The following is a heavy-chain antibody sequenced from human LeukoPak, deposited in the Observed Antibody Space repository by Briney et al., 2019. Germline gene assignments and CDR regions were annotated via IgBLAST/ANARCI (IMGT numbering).Heavy chain of an antibody. CDR2: ISSSGGTI. CDR3: ARGPVSSSGFFGY. Sequence: GGSLRLSCAASGFTFSDYHMSWIHQAPGKGLEWVSYISSSGGTISYADSVKGRFTISRDNAKNSLYLQMNSLRVEDTAVYYCARGPVSSSGFFGYWGQGTLVTVSS. J-gene: IGHJ4*02. V-gene: IGHV3-11*01. CDR1: GFTFSDYH. D-gene: IGHD6-19*01.